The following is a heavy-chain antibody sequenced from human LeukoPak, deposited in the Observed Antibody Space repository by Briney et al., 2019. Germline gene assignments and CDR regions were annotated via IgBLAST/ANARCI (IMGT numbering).Heavy chain of an antibody. V-gene: IGHV1-18*01. D-gene: IGHD5-24*01. J-gene: IGHJ5*02. Sequence: ASVKVSCKASGYTFTSHGISWVRQAPGRGLEWMGWISAYNGNTNYAQKLQGRVTMTTDTSTSTAYMELRSLRSDDTAVYYCAGGLQGGNCFDPWGQGTLVTVSS. CDR1: GYTFTSHG. CDR3: AGGLQGGNCFDP. CDR2: ISAYNGNT.